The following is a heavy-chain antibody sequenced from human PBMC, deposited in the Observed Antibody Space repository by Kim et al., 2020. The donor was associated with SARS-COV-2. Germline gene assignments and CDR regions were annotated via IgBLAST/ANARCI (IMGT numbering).Heavy chain of an antibody. D-gene: IGHD6-6*01. J-gene: IGHJ6*03. CDR2: ISGDGGST. V-gene: IGHV3-43*02. Sequence: GGSLRLSCAASGFTFDDYAMHWVRQAPGKGLEWVSLISGDGGSTYYAGSVKGRFTISRDNSKNSLYLQMNSLRTEDTALYYCAKDMRGSSIAARFAYYYYYMDVWGKGTTVTVSS. CDR3: AKDMRGSSIAARFAYYYYYMDV. CDR1: GFTFDDYA.